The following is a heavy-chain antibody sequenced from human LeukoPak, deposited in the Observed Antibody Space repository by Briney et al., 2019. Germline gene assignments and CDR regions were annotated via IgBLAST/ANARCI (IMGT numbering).Heavy chain of an antibody. J-gene: IGHJ4*02. CDR2: ISSSSSYI. V-gene: IGHV3-21*01. CDR3: ARAQYCSGGSCYQYYFDY. Sequence: GGSLRLSCAASGFTFSSYSMNWVRQAPGKGLEWVSSISSSSSYIYYAYSVKGRFTIARDNAKNSLYLQMNSLRAEDTAVYYCARAQYCSGGSCYQYYFDYWGQGTLVTVSS. CDR1: GFTFSSYS. D-gene: IGHD2-15*01.